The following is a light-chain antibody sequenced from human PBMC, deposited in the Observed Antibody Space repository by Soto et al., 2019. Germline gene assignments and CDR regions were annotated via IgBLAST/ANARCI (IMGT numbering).Light chain of an antibody. CDR3: AAWYDSLNPV. Sequence: QSVLTQPPSASGTPGQRVTIYCSGSSSNIGSNAVNWYQQLPGMAPKLLIYSNNQRPSGVPDRFSGSKSGTSASLAISGLQSEAEADYYSAAWYDSLNPVFGGGTQLTVL. V-gene: IGLV1-44*01. CDR1: SSNIGSNA. CDR2: SNN. J-gene: IGLJ7*01.